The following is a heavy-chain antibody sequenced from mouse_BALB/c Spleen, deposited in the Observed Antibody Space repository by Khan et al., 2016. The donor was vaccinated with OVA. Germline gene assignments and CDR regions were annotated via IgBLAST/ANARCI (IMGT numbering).Heavy chain of an antibody. CDR2: IIYTGSI. J-gene: IGHJ3*01. D-gene: IGHD2-14*01. CDR3: ARSTYRYAFGY. Sequence: EVQLQESGPSLVKPSQTLSLTCSVTGDSITSGYWNWIRKFPGNKFEFMGYIIYTGSIYYNPSLNSRISITRHTSKNQYYLQLNSVTTEDTATYYCARSTYRYAFGYWGQGTLVTVSA. V-gene: IGHV3-8*02. CDR1: GDSITSGY.